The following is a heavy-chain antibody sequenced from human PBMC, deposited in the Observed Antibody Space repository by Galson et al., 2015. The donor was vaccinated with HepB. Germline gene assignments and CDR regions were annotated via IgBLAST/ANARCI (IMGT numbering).Heavy chain of an antibody. D-gene: IGHD5-18*01. CDR2: ISSSSYI. CDR3: ARVGYSYGYFGFDY. CDR1: GFTFRDYY. V-gene: IGHV3-69-1*01. J-gene: IGHJ4*02. Sequence: SLRLYCAASGFTFRDYYMSWLRQAPGKGLEWVSYISSSSYIYYADSVKGRFTISRDNAKNSLYLQMNSLRAEDTAVYYCARVGYSYGYFGFDYWGQGTLVTVSS.